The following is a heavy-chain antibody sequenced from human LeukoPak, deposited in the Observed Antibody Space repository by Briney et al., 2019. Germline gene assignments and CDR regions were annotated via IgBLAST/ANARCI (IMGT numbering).Heavy chain of an antibody. V-gene: IGHV3-48*03. CDR2: ISGSGVSI. Sequence: PGGSLRLSCAASGFTFSSYEIHWVRQAPGKGLEWLSYISGSGVSIYYADSVKGRFTISRDNWKNSLYLQMNSLRVDDTAVYYCATVDSGGYEAYWGQGTLVTVSS. CDR3: ATVDSGGYEAY. CDR1: GFTFSSYE. J-gene: IGHJ4*02. D-gene: IGHD3-22*01.